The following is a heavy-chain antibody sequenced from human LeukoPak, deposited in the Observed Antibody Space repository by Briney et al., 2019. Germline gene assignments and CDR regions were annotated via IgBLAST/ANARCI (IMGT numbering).Heavy chain of an antibody. CDR2: IYYSGST. CDR3: ARGGGGGSTDYFDY. J-gene: IGHJ4*02. D-gene: IGHD2-15*01. CDR1: GGSISSYY. Sequence: SETLSLTCTVSGGSISSYYWSWIRQPPGKGLEWIGYIYYSGSTNYNPSLKSRVTISVDTSKNQFSLKLSSVTAADTAVYYCARGGGGGSTDYFDYWGQGTLVTVSS. V-gene: IGHV4-59*12.